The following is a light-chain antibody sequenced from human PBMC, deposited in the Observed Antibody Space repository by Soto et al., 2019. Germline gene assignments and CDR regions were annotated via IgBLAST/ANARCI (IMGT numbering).Light chain of an antibody. CDR2: KSS. J-gene: IGKJ4*01. V-gene: IGKV1-5*03. CDR1: QTISSW. Sequence: DIHMTQSPSTLSGSVGDRVTITCRASQTISSWLAWYQQKPGRAPKLLIYKSSILESGVPSRFGGSGSGTEFTLAISSLQPDDFATYYCQQYNTYPLTFGGGTKVDIK. CDR3: QQYNTYPLT.